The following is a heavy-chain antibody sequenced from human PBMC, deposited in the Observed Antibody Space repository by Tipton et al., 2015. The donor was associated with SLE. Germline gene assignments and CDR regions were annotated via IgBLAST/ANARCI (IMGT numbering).Heavy chain of an antibody. CDR1: GYTFAGYY. CDR2: INPNSGGT. V-gene: IGHV1-2*02. CDR3: ARGPLNVAVGWDSGP. D-gene: IGHD6-19*01. Sequence: QLVQSGAEVKKPGASVKVSCKASGYTFAGYYMHWVRQAPGQGLEWMGWINPNSGGTNYAQKFQGRVTMTRDTSISTAYMELSRLRSDDTAVYYCARGPLNVAVGWDSGPWGQGTLVTVSS. J-gene: IGHJ5*02.